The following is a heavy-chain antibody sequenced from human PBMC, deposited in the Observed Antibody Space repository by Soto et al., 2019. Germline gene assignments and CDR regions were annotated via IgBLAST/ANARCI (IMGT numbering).Heavy chain of an antibody. D-gene: IGHD6-19*01. CDR3: ARGWATVAGTGEN. J-gene: IGHJ4*02. CDR2: IKQDGSET. V-gene: IGHV3-7*01. CDR1: GFSFSNYW. Sequence: ELQLVESGGDLVQPGGSLRLSCVVSGFSFSNYWMSWVRQAPGKGLEWVANIKQDGSETYYVDSVKGRFTISRDNAKNSLYLQMTSLRGEDTAVYYCARGWATVAGTGENWGQGTLVIVSS.